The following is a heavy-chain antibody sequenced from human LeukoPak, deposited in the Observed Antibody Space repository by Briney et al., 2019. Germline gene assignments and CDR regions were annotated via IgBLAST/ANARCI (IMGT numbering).Heavy chain of an antibody. J-gene: IGHJ4*02. Sequence: GGSLRLSCAASGFTFSSYWMSWVRQAPGKGLEWVANIKQDGSEKYYVDSVKGRFTISRDNAKNSLYLQMNSLRAEDTAVYYCARDQGNSLGVILDYWGQGTLVTVSS. V-gene: IGHV3-7*01. CDR1: GFTFSSYW. D-gene: IGHD1-7*01. CDR2: IKQDGSEK. CDR3: ARDQGNSLGVILDY.